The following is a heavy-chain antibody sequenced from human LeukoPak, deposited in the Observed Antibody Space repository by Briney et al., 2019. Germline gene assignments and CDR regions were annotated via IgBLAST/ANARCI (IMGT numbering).Heavy chain of an antibody. V-gene: IGHV4-34*01. J-gene: IGHJ6*03. CDR1: GGSFSGYY. CDR2: INHSGST. D-gene: IGHD3-3*01. Sequence: SETLSLTCAVYGGSFSGYYWSWIRQPPGKGLEWIGEINHSGSTNYNPSLKSRVTISVDTSKNQFSLRLSSVTAADTAVYYCARDLITIFGVEDYHYYMDVWGKGTTVTVSS. CDR3: ARDLITIFGVEDYHYYMDV.